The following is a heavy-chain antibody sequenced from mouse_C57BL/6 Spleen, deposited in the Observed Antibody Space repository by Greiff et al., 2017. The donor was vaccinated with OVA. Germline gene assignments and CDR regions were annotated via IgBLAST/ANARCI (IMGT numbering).Heavy chain of an antibody. CDR1: GFTFSSYT. Sequence: LQQSGAGLVKPGASLKLSCAASGFTFSSYTMSWVRQTPEQSLEWVATISGGGGNTYYTDSVKGRFTISRDNAKNTPYLQMSSLRSEDTAVYYCARRLLGDLDDWGQGTSVTVSS. J-gene: IGHJ4*01. CDR3: ARRLLGDLDD. V-gene: IGHV5-9*04. D-gene: IGHD1-1*01. CDR2: ISGGGGNT.